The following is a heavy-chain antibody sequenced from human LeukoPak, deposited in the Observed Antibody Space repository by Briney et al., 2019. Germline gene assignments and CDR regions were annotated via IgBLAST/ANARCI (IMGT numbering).Heavy chain of an antibody. J-gene: IGHJ4*02. Sequence: GGSLRLSCAASGFPFVSLGMSWVRQAPGKGLEWVSAITGSGGTTYYADSVKGRFTISRDNSKNTLYLQMNSLRDEDTAVYYCAKVPLYCSGGTCYAGYFDYWGQGTLVTVSS. CDR2: ITGSGGTT. V-gene: IGHV3-23*01. D-gene: IGHD2-15*01. CDR3: AKVPLYCSGGTCYAGYFDY. CDR1: GFPFVSLG.